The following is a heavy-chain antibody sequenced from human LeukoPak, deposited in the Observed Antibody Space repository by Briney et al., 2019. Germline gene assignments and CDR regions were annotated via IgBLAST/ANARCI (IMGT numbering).Heavy chain of an antibody. CDR2: IKQDGSEK. V-gene: IGHV3-7*01. CDR1: GFTVSSNY. D-gene: IGHD2-21*01. CDR3: ARDTPLVEMWWGDY. Sequence: GGSLRLSCAASGFTVSSNYMSWVRQAPGKGLEWVANIKQDGSEKYYVDSVKGRFTISRDNAKNSLYLQMNSLRAEDTAVYYCARDTPLVEMWWGDYWGQGTLVTVSS. J-gene: IGHJ4*02.